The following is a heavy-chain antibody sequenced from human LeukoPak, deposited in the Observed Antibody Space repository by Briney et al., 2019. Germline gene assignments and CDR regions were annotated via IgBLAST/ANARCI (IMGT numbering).Heavy chain of an antibody. Sequence: GGSLRLSCAASGFTFSSYSMNWVRQAPGKGLVWVSRINSDGSSTTYADSVKGRFTISRDNAKNTLYLQMNSLRAEDTAVYYCARDKEVVAVNWFDPWGQGTLVTVSS. CDR2: INSDGSST. V-gene: IGHV3-74*01. J-gene: IGHJ5*02. CDR3: ARDKEVVAVNWFDP. D-gene: IGHD2-15*01. CDR1: GFTFSSYS.